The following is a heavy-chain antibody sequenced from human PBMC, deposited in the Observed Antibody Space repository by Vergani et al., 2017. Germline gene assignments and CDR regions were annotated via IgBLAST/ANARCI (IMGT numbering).Heavy chain of an antibody. CDR3: ARGAYYYYYYMDV. J-gene: IGHJ6*03. V-gene: IGHV4-59*01. CDR1: GGPISSYY. Sequence: QVQLQESGPGLVKPSETLSLTCTVSGGPISSYYWSWIRQPPGKGLEWIGYIYYSGSTNYNPSLKSRVTISVDTSKNQFSLKLSSVTAADTAVYYCARGAYYYYYYMDVWGKGTTVTVSS. CDR2: IYYSGST.